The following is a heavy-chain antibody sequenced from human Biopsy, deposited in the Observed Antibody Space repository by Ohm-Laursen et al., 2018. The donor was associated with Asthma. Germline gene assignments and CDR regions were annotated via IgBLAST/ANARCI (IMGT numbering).Heavy chain of an antibody. CDR3: ARAVDYAHYYGIDV. D-gene: IGHD3-16*01. CDR1: GYTFNSAG. Sequence: SVKVSCKASGYTFNSAGITWVRQAPGQGLEWMGWISVYNGNTKVAQKLQDRVTMITDTSTSTAYMELRSLRSDDTAVYFCARAVDYAHYYGIDVWGQGTTVTVS. J-gene: IGHJ6*02. CDR2: ISVYNGNT. V-gene: IGHV1-18*01.